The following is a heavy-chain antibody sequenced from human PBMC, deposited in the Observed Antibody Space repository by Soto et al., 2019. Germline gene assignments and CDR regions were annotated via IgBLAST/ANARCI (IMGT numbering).Heavy chain of an antibody. D-gene: IGHD3-10*01. V-gene: IGHV4-59*11. J-gene: IGHJ6*02. CDR2: IYYSGST. CDR3: ARTYGSGYGLDV. Sequence: SETLSFTCTVSGGSINDHYWSWIRQPPGKGLEWIGYIYYSGSTEYNPSLKSRITISVDTSKSQFSLKLSSVTAADTAVYYCARTYGSGYGLDVWGQGTTVTVSS. CDR1: GGSINDHY.